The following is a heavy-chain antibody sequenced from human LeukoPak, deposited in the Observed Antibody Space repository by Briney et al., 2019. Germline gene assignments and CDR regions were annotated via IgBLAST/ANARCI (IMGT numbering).Heavy chain of an antibody. CDR1: GFTFSSYG. V-gene: IGHV3-30*02. D-gene: IGHD3-22*01. Sequence: GGSLRLSCAASGFTFSSYGMHWVRQAPGKGLEWVAFIRYDGSNKYYADSVKGRFTISRDNSKNTLYLQMNSLRAEDTAVYYCAKDLYYDSSGYSPLGYWGQETLVTVSS. J-gene: IGHJ4*02. CDR3: AKDLYYDSSGYSPLGY. CDR2: IRYDGSNK.